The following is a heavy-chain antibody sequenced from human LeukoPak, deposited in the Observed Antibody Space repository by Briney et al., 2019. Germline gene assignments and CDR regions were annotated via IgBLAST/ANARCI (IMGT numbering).Heavy chain of an antibody. Sequence: ASLKLSCKASGYTFTSYAMNWVRQAPGQGLEWMGWINTNTGNPTYAQGFTGRFVFSLDTSVSTAYLQISSLKAEDTAVYYCAREEYCGGDCYVAFDIWGQGIMVTVSS. D-gene: IGHD2-21*02. CDR1: GYTFTSYA. CDR2: INTNTGNP. V-gene: IGHV7-4-1*02. CDR3: AREEYCGGDCYVAFDI. J-gene: IGHJ3*02.